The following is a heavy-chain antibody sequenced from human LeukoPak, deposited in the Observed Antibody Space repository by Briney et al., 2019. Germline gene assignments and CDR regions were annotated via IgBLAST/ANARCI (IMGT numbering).Heavy chain of an antibody. J-gene: IGHJ6*03. V-gene: IGHV1-69*06. D-gene: IGHD2-15*01. Sequence: SVKVSCKASGGTFNSYAISWVRQAPGQGLEWMGGIIPIFGTTNYARKFRGRVTLTADKSTRTAYMELSSLRSEDTAIYYCAKNGDRGAYCSGGSCYPYYYYYMDVWGKGTTVTISS. CDR2: IIPIFGTT. CDR1: GGTFNSYA. CDR3: AKNGDRGAYCSGGSCYPYYYYYMDV.